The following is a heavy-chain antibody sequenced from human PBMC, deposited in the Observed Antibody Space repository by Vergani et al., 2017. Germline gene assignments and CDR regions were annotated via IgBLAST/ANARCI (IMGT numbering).Heavy chain of an antibody. D-gene: IGHD6-19*01. J-gene: IGHJ3*02. CDR2: IKQDGSEK. CDR3: AKVGRSEVAGTFGAFDI. CDR1: GFMFSNYW. V-gene: IGHV3-7*03. Sequence: EVQLVESGGGLVQPGGSLRLSCAASGFMFSNYWMNWVRQAPGKGLEWVANIKQDGSEKYYVDSVRGRFTISRDNSKNTLFLHMNSLRPEDTAVYYCAKVGRSEVAGTFGAFDIWGQGTTVTVSS.